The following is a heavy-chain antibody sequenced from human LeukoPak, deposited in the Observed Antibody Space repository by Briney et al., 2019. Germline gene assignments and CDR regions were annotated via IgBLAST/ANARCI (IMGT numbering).Heavy chain of an antibody. D-gene: IGHD2-2*01. V-gene: IGHV4-61*02. CDR2: IYTSGST. Sequence: NPSQTLSLTCTVSGGSISSGSYYWSWIRQPAGKGLEWIGRIYTSGSTNYNPSLKSRVTISVDTSKNQFSLKLSSVTAADTAVYYCARVVPAAILDYWGQGTLVTVSS. CDR1: GGSISSGSYY. CDR3: ARVVPAAILDY. J-gene: IGHJ4*02.